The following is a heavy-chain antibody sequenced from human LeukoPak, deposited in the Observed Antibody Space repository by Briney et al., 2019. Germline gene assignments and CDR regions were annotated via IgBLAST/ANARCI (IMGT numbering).Heavy chain of an antibody. V-gene: IGHV3-7*01. J-gene: IGHJ4*02. CDR1: GFTFSSYW. CDR3: ARQRFCDY. D-gene: IGHD3-3*01. Sequence: GGSLRLSCAASGFTFSSYWMNWVRQAPGKGLEWVANIKEDGSEKYYVDSVKGRFTISRDNAKNTLYLQMDSLRAGDTAVYYCARQRFCDYWGQGTLVTVSS. CDR2: IKEDGSEK.